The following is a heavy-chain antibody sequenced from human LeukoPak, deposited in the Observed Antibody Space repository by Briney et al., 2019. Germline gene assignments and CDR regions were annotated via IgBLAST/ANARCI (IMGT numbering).Heavy chain of an antibody. Sequence: SETLSLTCTVSGGSISSYYWSWIRQPPGKGLEWIGYIYYSGSTNYNPSLKSRVTISVDTSKNQFSLKLSPVTAADTAVYYCARGSGWLYYFDYWGQGTLVTVSS. V-gene: IGHV4-59*12. CDR1: GGSISSYY. CDR2: IYYSGST. J-gene: IGHJ4*02. CDR3: ARGSGWLYYFDY. D-gene: IGHD6-19*01.